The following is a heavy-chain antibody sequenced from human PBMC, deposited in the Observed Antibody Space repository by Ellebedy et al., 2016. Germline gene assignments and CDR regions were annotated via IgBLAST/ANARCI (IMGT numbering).Heavy chain of an antibody. D-gene: IGHD5-12*01. Sequence: SETLSLTCAVSGGSISSYYWSWIRQPPGKGLEWIGEINHSGSTNYNPSLKSRVTISVDTSKNQFSLKLSSVTAADTAVYYCARFQSGLRSPYFDYWGQGTLVTVSS. CDR1: GGSISSYY. J-gene: IGHJ4*02. CDR3: ARFQSGLRSPYFDY. CDR2: INHSGST. V-gene: IGHV4-34*01.